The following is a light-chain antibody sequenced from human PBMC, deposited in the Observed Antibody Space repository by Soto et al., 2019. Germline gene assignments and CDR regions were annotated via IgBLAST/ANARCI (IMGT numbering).Light chain of an antibody. Sequence: SYDLTQSPSVSVAPGQTATITCGGNNIGSKSVNWYQQKAGQAPVLVMSYDSDRPSGIPERFSGSNSGNTATLTLSRVESGDEADYYCQVWDTSNDHHVFGSGTKLTVL. CDR2: YDS. CDR3: QVWDTSNDHHV. V-gene: IGLV3-21*01. CDR1: NIGSKS. J-gene: IGLJ1*01.